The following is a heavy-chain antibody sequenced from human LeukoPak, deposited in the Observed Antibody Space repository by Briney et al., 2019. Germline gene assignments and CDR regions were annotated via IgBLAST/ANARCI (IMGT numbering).Heavy chain of an antibody. CDR1: GFTFSSYS. Sequence: GGSLRLSCAASGFTFSSYSMNWVRQAPGKGLEWVSYISSSSSTIYYADSAKGRFTISRDNAKNSLYLQMNSLRAEDTAVYYCASGLLPMGYWGQGTLVTVSS. CDR2: ISSSSSTI. CDR3: ASGLLPMGY. J-gene: IGHJ4*02. V-gene: IGHV3-48*01. D-gene: IGHD3-22*01.